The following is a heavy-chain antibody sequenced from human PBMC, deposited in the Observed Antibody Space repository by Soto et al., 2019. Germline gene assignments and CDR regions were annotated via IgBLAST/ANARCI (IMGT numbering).Heavy chain of an antibody. V-gene: IGHV3-30-3*01. CDR2: ISYDASNK. CDR3: ARWVYAFDY. D-gene: IGHD6-13*01. J-gene: IGHJ4*02. CDR1: GFTFSTYA. Sequence: QVQLVESGGGVAQPGRSLRLSCAASGFTFSTYAMNWVRQAPAKGLEWVAAISYDASNKYYAGSVKGRFTISRDNYKNTLYLQMNSLRTEDTAMYYCARWVYAFDYWGQGTLVTVSS.